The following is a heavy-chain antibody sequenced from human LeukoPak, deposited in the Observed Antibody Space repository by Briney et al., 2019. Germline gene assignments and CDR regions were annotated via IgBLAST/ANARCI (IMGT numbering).Heavy chain of an antibody. CDR1: GGTFSSYT. D-gene: IGHD2-2*02. CDR3: ASRYCSSTSCYTLSAFDI. Sequence: SVTVSCKASGGTFSSYTISWVRQAPGQGLEWMGRIIPILGIANYAQKFQGRVTITADKSTSTAYMELSSLRSEDTAVYYCASRYCSSTSCYTLSAFDIWGQGTMVTVSS. CDR2: IIPILGIA. J-gene: IGHJ3*02. V-gene: IGHV1-69*02.